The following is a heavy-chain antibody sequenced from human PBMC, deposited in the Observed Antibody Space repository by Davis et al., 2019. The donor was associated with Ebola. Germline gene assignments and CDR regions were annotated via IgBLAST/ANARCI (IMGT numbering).Heavy chain of an antibody. Sequence: GESLKISCAASGFTSSSYWMSWVRQAPGKGLEWVASIKDDGSEEYYVDSVKGRFTVSRDNAKNSLYLQTYSPRAEDTAVYYCARELLGGAHNGDYWGQGTVVTVSS. J-gene: IGHJ4*02. V-gene: IGHV3-7*01. CDR1: GFTSSSYW. D-gene: IGHD1-1*01. CDR2: IKDDGSEE. CDR3: ARELLGGAHNGDY.